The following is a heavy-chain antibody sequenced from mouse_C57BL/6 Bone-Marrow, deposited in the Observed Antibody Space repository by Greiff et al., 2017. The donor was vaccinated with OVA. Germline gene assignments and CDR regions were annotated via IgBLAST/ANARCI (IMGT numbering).Heavy chain of an antibody. V-gene: IGHV1-82*01. CDR2: IYPGDGDT. CDR3: ARHEYGYYASYFDY. J-gene: IGHJ2*01. Sequence: QVQLQQSGPELVKPGASVKISCKASGYAFSSSWMNWVKQRPGKGLEWIGRIYPGDGDTNYNGKFKGKATLTADKSSSTAYMQLSSLTSEDSAVYVGARHEYGYYASYFDYGGQGTTLTVSS. D-gene: IGHD2-10*02. CDR1: GYAFSSSW.